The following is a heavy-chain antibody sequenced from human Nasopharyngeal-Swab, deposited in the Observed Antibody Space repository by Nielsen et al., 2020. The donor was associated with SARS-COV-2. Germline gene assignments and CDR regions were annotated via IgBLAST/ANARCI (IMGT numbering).Heavy chain of an antibody. J-gene: IGHJ6*03. CDR2: IYYSGST. Sequence: YYWAWLRHPAGSGLEWIGRIYYSGSTYYNPSLKSRVTISVDTSKNQLSLKLSSATAADTAVYYCARQGRVFCSGGSPFCYYYYMDVWGKGTTVTVSS. D-gene: IGHD2-15*01. CDR1: YY. V-gene: IGHV4-39*01. CDR3: ARQGRVFCSGGSPFCYYYYMDV.